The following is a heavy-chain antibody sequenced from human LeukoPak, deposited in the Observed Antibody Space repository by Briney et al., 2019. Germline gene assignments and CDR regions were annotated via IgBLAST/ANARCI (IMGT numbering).Heavy chain of an antibody. CDR3: AKEHDLWHEEGNWFDP. D-gene: IGHD3-3*01. CDR1: GFTFSSYA. V-gene: IGHV3-23*01. J-gene: IGHJ5*02. CDR2: INNSGGST. Sequence: GGSLRLSCAASGFTFSSYAMNWVRQAPGKGLAWVSGINNSGGSTYYADSVKGRFTISRDNSRNTLYLQMNSLRAEDTAVYYCAKEHDLWHEEGNWFDPWGQGTLVTVSS.